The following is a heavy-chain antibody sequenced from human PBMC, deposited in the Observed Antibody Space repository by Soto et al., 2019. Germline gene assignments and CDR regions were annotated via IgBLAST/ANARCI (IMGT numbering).Heavy chain of an antibody. V-gene: IGHV1-18*01. D-gene: IGHD2-2*01. CDR3: ARDRGHCSTSTCYFEAEY. J-gene: IGHJ4*02. Sequence: ASVKVSCKASGYTFTNYGISWVRLAPGQGLEWMGWISTYNTNTNYAQKFQGRVTMATDTSTSTVYMEMRSLTFDDTAVYYCARDRGHCSTSTCYFEAEYSGQGTLVTVSS. CDR2: ISTYNTNT. CDR1: GYTFTNYG.